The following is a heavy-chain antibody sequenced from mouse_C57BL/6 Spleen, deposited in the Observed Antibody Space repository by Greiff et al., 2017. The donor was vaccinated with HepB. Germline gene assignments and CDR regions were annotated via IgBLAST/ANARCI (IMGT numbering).Heavy chain of an antibody. V-gene: IGHV1-64*01. J-gene: IGHJ2*01. D-gene: IGHD2-3*01. CDR1: GYTFTSYW. CDR3: ARWDGYSYYFDY. CDR2: IHPNSGST. Sequence: VQLQQSGAELVKPGASVKLSCKASGYTFTSYWMHWVKQRPGQGLEWIGMIHPNSGSTNYNEKFKSKATLTVDKSSSTAYMQLSSLTSEDSAVYYCARWDGYSYYFDYWGQGTTLTVSS.